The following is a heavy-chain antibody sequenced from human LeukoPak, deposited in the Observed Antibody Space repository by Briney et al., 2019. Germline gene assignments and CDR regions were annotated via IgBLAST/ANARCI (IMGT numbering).Heavy chain of an antibody. CDR2: ISYDGSST. J-gene: IGHJ4*02. CDR3: ANLYGDSPDY. D-gene: IGHD4-17*01. CDR1: GFSFSTYA. Sequence: GGSLRLSCAASGFSFSTYAMHWVRQAPGKGLEWVAVISYDGSSTYYADSVKGRFTISRDNSKNTLYLQMNSLRAEDTAVYYCANLYGDSPDYWGQGTLVTVSS. V-gene: IGHV3-30*18.